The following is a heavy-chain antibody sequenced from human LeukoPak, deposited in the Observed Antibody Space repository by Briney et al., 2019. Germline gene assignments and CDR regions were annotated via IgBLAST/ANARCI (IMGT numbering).Heavy chain of an antibody. CDR1: GFTFSSYT. CDR2: ISGSGGST. CDR3: AKDYPLDY. Sequence: QSGGSLRLSCAASGFTFSSYTMPWVRQAPGKGLEWVSAISGSGGSTYYADSVKGRFTISRDNSKNTVYLQMNTLRAEDTAVYYCAKDYPLDYWGQGALVTVSS. J-gene: IGHJ4*02. V-gene: IGHV3-23*01.